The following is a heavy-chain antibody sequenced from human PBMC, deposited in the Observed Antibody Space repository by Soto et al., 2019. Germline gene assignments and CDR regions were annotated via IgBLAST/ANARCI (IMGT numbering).Heavy chain of an antibody. D-gene: IGHD4-17*01. CDR1: GGTFSSYT. Sequence: QVQLVQSGAEVKKPGSSVKVSCKASGGTFSSYTISWVRQAPGQGLEWMGRIIPILGIANYAQKFQGRVTITADKSTSTAYMELSSLRSEDTAVYYCARDPRGDYVGYFDRWGRGTLVTVSS. J-gene: IGHJ2*01. CDR2: IIPILGIA. CDR3: ARDPRGDYVGYFDR. V-gene: IGHV1-69*08.